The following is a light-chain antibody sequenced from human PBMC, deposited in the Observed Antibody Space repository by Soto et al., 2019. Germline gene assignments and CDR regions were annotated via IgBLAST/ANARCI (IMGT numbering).Light chain of an antibody. CDR3: QQYNDYSTWT. CDR1: QGVSSGY. V-gene: IGKV3-20*01. CDR2: GAS. J-gene: IGKJ1*01. Sequence: EIVLTQSPGTLSLSPGERATLSCRSSQGVSSGYLAWYQQNPGQAPRLLIHGASSRATGIPDRFSGSGFGTDFTLTISSLQPDDFATYYCQQYNDYSTWTFGQGTKVDIK.